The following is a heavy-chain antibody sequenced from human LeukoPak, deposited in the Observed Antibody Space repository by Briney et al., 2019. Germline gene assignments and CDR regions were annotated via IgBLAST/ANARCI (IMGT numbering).Heavy chain of an antibody. CDR3: VPTYYDFWSGYYN. V-gene: IGHV1-2*02. Sequence: ASVKVSCKASGYTFTGYYMHWVRQAPGQGLEWMGWINPNSGGTNYAQKFQGRVTMTRDTSISTAYMELSRLRSDDAAVYYCVPTYYDFWSGYYNWGQGTLVTVSS. D-gene: IGHD3-3*01. J-gene: IGHJ4*02. CDR1: GYTFTGYY. CDR2: INPNSGGT.